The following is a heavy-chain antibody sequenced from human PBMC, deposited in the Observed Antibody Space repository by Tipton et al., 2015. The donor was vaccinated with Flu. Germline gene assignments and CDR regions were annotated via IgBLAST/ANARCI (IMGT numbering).Heavy chain of an antibody. CDR3: ARGYDILTDGGGYFDY. CDR1: GLTFRSYW. CDR2: IWYDGSNK. V-gene: IGHV3-33*08. D-gene: IGHD3-9*01. Sequence: SLRLSCAASGLTFRSYWMHWVRQAPGKGLEWVAGIWYDGSNKYYADSVKGRFTISRDNSKNTLYLQMNSLRAEDTAVYYCARGYDILTDGGGYFDYWGQGTLVTVSS. J-gene: IGHJ4*02.